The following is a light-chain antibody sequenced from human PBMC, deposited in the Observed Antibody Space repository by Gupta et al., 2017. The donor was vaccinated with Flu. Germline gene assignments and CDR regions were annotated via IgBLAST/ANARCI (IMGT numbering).Light chain of an antibody. V-gene: IGLV2-23*01. J-gene: IGLJ1*01. CDR2: EGS. CDR1: SSDVGSYNL. Sequence: QSALTQPASVSGSPGQSITISCTGTSSDVGSYNLVSWYQQHPGKAPELMIYEGSKRPSGVSNRFSGSKSGNTASLTISGLQAEDDADYYCCSYAGSDTYVFGTGTKVTVL. CDR3: CSYAGSDTYV.